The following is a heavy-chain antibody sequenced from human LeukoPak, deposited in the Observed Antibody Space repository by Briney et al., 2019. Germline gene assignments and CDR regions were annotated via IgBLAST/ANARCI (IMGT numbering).Heavy chain of an antibody. Sequence: GGSLRLSCAASGFTFSSYGMHWVRQAPGKGLEWVAVISSDGSNKYYPDSVKGRFTISRDNSKNTLYLQMNSLRAEDTAVYYCAKNLQKQVPLGPMDVWGQGTTVTVSS. J-gene: IGHJ6*02. CDR2: ISSDGSNK. D-gene: IGHD6-13*01. CDR1: GFTFSSYG. V-gene: IGHV3-30*18. CDR3: AKNLQKQVPLGPMDV.